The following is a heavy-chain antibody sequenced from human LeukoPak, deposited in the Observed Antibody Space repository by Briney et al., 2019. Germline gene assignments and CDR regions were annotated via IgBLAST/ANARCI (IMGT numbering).Heavy chain of an antibody. Sequence: GRSLRLSCAASGFTFSIYAMSWVRQAPGKGLEWVSSLSGRGGSTYHADSVKGRFTISRDNAKNSLHRQMNSLRAEDTGLYYCARLYCSGGSCYHPPYYYYMDVWGKGTTVTVSS. V-gene: IGHV3-23*01. CDR1: GFTFSIYA. CDR2: LSGRGGST. J-gene: IGHJ6*03. D-gene: IGHD2-15*01. CDR3: ARLYCSGGSCYHPPYYYYMDV.